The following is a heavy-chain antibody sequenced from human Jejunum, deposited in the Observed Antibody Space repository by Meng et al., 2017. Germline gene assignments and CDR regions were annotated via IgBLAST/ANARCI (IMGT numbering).Heavy chain of an antibody. CDR3: ARVRPGRLLFDY. Sequence: SETLSLTFTVSGGSINSGYNHWSWIRQPAGEGLEWIGRIYTSGSTSYNPSLKSRVTISVETSKNQFSLKLSSVTAADTAVYYCARVRPGRLLFDYWGQGTLVTVSS. D-gene: IGHD3-16*01. J-gene: IGHJ4*02. V-gene: IGHV4-61*02. CDR1: GGSINSGYNH. CDR2: IYTSGST.